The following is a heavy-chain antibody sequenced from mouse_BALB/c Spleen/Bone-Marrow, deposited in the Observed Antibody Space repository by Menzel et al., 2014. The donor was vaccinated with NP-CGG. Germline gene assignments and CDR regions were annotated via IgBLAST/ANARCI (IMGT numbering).Heavy chain of an antibody. J-gene: IGHJ2*01. V-gene: IGHV5-17*02. CDR1: GFTFSSFG. D-gene: IGHD1-1*01. CDR3: ARDYYGSIYFNY. Sequence: DVKLVESGGGLVQPGGSRKLSCAASGFTFSSFGMHWVRQAPEKGLEWVAYISSGSTTIYYADTVKGRFTISRDNPKDTQFLQMTILRSEDAAIYHCARDYYGSIYFNYWGQGTTLTVSS. CDR2: ISSGSTTI.